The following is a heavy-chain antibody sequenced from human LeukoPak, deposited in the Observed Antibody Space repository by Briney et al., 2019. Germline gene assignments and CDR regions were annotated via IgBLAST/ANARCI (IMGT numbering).Heavy chain of an antibody. V-gene: IGHV3-7*01. Sequence: GGSLRLSCAAAGFTFTNYWMIWVRQAPGKGLEWVANIKEDGSAEFYVDSVKGRFTISRDNAKNSLYLQLNSLRAEDTAVYYCTREGITATADYWGQGTLVTVSS. CDR1: GFTFTNYW. D-gene: IGHD6-13*01. CDR2: IKEDGSAE. CDR3: TREGITATADY. J-gene: IGHJ4*02.